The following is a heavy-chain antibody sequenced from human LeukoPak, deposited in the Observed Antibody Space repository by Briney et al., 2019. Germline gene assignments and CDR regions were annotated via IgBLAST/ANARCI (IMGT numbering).Heavy chain of an antibody. J-gene: IGHJ1*01. CDR3: ATYYYDSGGFHFHH. D-gene: IGHD3-22*01. CDR2: ISSNGGRT. V-gene: IGHV3-64*01. Sequence: GGSLRLSCSASGFTFSAYAMYWVRQAPGKGLEYVSGISSNGGRTYYANSVKGRFTISRDNSRNTLYLRMGSLRAEDMAVYYCATYYYDSGGFHFHHWGQGTLVTVSA. CDR1: GFTFSAYA.